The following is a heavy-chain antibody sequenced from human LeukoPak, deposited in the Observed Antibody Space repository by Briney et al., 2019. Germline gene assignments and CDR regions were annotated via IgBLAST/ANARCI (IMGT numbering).Heavy chain of an antibody. V-gene: IGHV3-30*02. D-gene: IGHD6-6*01. J-gene: IGHJ2*01. Sequence: PGGSLRLSCAASGFTFSSYGMHWVRQAPGKGLEWVAFIRYDGSNKYYADSVKGRFTISRDNSKNTLYLQMNSLRAEDTAVYYCAKGSIAAPGFDLVWYFDLWGRGTLVTVSS. CDR1: GFTFSSYG. CDR2: IRYDGSNK. CDR3: AKGSIAAPGFDLVWYFDL.